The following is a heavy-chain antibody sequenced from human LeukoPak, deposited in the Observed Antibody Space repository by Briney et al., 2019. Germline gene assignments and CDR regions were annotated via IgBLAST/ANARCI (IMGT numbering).Heavy chain of an antibody. CDR2: IKQDESEK. Sequence: GGSLRLSCAASGFTFSSYWMSWVRQAPGKGLEWVANIKQDESEKYYVDSVKGRFTISRDNAKNSLYLQMSNLRAEDTAVYFCARGGGLDVWGQGATVTVSS. V-gene: IGHV3-7*03. D-gene: IGHD3-16*01. CDR3: ARGGGLDV. CDR1: GFTFSSYW. J-gene: IGHJ6*02.